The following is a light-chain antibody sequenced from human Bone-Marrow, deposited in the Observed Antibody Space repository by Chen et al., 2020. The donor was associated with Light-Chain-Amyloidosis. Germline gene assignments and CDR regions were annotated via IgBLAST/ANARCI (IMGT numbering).Light chain of an antibody. CDR3: TSYTSRNPIR. J-gene: IGLJ2*01. CDR2: AVS. CDR1: SSEVGGYNY. V-gene: IGLV2-14*01. Sequence: QSALTQPASVSVSPGQSITISCTGTSSEVGGYNYVSWYQHSPGKAPKLIIYAVSKRPSVVSNRFSGSKSGNTASLTISGLQAEDETDYYCTSYTSRNPIRFGGGTKLTVL.